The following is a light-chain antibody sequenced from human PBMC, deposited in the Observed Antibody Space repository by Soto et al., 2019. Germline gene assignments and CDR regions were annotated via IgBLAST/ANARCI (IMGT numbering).Light chain of an antibody. CDR3: QSYDNSLSGSYV. CDR2: GSN. V-gene: IGLV1-40*01. CDR1: SSNIGAGYD. J-gene: IGLJ1*01. Sequence: QSVLTQPPSVSGAPGQWVTISCTGSSSNIGAGYDVHWYQQLPGTAPKLLIYGSNNRPSGVPDRFSGSRSATSASLAITGLQAEDEXDYYCQSYDNSLSGSYVFGTGTKVTVL.